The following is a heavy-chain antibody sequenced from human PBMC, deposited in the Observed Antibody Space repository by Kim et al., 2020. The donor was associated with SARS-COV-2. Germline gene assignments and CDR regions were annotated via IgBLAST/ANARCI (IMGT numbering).Heavy chain of an antibody. J-gene: IGHJ4*02. V-gene: IGHV3-30*18. Sequence: GGSLRLSCAASGFTFSSYGMHWVRQAPGKGLEWVAVISYDGSNKYYADSVKGRFTISRDNSKNTLYLQMNSLRAEDTAVYYCAKDSSYGSGSYYKVTAMANFDYWGQGTLVTVSS. D-gene: IGHD3-10*01. CDR3: AKDSSYGSGSYYKVTAMANFDY. CDR1: GFTFSSYG. CDR2: ISYDGSNK.